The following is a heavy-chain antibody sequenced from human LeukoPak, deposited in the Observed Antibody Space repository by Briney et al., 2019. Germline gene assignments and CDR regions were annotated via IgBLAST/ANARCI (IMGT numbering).Heavy chain of an antibody. Sequence: SETLSLTCTVSGGSISGYYWSWIRQPPGKGLEWIGEINHSGSTNYNPSLKSRVTISVDTSKNQFSLKLSSVTAADTAVYYCARDRMARQYPYYFDYWGQGTLVTVSS. V-gene: IGHV4-34*01. J-gene: IGHJ4*02. CDR1: GGSISGYY. D-gene: IGHD5-24*01. CDR3: ARDRMARQYPYYFDY. CDR2: INHSGST.